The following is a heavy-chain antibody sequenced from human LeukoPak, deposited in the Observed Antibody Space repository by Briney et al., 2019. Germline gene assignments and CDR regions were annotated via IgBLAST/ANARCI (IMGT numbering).Heavy chain of an antibody. J-gene: IGHJ5*02. CDR2: ISGSGGST. CDR3: AKDAAPNFIVVAISGPSGWFDP. CDR1: GFTFSSYA. D-gene: IGHD2-2*01. V-gene: IGHV3-23*01. Sequence: GGSLRLSCAASGFTFSSYAMSWVRQAPGKGLEWVSAISGSGGSTYYADSVKGRFTISRDNSKNTLYLQMNSLRAEDTAVYYCAKDAAPNFIVVAISGPSGWFDPWGQGTLVTVSS.